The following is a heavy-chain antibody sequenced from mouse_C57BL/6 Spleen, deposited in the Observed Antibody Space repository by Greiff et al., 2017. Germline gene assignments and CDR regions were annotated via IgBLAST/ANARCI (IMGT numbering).Heavy chain of an antibody. CDR1: GYTFTDYN. J-gene: IGHJ4*01. D-gene: IGHD2-5*01. CDR3: ARSDDYSNYGGAMDY. Sequence: EVKLQESGPELVKPGASVKIPCKASGYTFTDYNMDWVKQSHGKSLEWIGDINPNNGGTIYNQKFKGKATLTVDKSSSTAYMELRSLTSEDTAVYYCARSDDYSNYGGAMDYWGQGTSVTVSS. V-gene: IGHV1-18*01. CDR2: INPNNGGT.